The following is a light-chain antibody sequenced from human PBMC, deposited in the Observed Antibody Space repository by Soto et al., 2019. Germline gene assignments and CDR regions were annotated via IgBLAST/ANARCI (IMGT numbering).Light chain of an antibody. V-gene: IGKV3-15*01. CDR2: GAS. J-gene: IGKJ4*01. Sequence: EIVMTQSPATLSVSPGERATLSCRASQSVSSNLAWYQQKPGQAPRLLIYGASTRATGIPARFSGSGSGTESTLTISSLQSELFAVYYCQQYDNWPLTFGGGTKVDI. CDR3: QQYDNWPLT. CDR1: QSVSSN.